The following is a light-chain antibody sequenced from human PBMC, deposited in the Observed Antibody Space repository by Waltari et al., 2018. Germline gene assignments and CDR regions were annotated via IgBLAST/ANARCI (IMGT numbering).Light chain of an antibody. CDR1: SSDVGNNNH. Sequence: QPALTQPASVSGSPGQSITISCTGTSSDVGNNNHVCWYQKHPDKVPNLTLYEVTKRPSGDSGAFAGSTSGNTASLTISGLQAEDEADYYCLSYAATVSFGFGGGTKLTVL. CDR2: EVT. J-gene: IGLJ2*01. V-gene: IGLV2-23*02. CDR3: LSYAATVSFG.